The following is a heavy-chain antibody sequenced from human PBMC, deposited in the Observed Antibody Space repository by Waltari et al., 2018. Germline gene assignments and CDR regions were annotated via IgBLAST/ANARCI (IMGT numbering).Heavy chain of an antibody. CDR2: IYHSGRT. V-gene: IGHV4-38-2*02. CDR3: ARDRGSGWHGGVDY. J-gene: IGHJ4*02. Sequence: QVQLQESGPGLVKPSETLSLTCAVSGYSISSGYYWCWIRQPPGKGLEWIGSIYHSGRTYNNPSLKSRVTISVDTSKNQFSLKLSSVTAADTAVYYCARDRGSGWHGGVDYWGQGTLVTVSS. D-gene: IGHD6-19*01. CDR1: GYSISSGYY.